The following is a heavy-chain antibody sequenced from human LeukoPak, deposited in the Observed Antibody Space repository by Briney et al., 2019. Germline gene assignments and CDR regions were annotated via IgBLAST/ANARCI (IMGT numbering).Heavy chain of an antibody. CDR1: GFTFSSYS. V-gene: IGHV3-21*01. J-gene: IGHJ4*02. Sequence: PGGSLRLSXAASGFTFSSYSMNWVRQAPGKGLEWVSSISSSSSYIYYADSVKGRFTISRDNAKNSLYLQMNSLRAEDTAVYYCARELGGIVVVPAANDYWGQGTLVTVSS. CDR3: ARELGGIVVVPAANDY. D-gene: IGHD2-2*01. CDR2: ISSSSSYI.